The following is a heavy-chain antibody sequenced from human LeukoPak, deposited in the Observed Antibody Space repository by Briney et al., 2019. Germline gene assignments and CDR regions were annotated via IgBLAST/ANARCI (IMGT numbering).Heavy chain of an antibody. Sequence: PSETLSLTCAVYGGSFSGYYWSWIRQPPGKGQEWIGEINHSGSTNYNPSLKSRVTISVDTSKNQFSLKLSSVTAADTAVYYCARGRRGYSYGGTDYWGQGTLVTVSS. CDR2: INHSGST. CDR1: GGSFSGYY. J-gene: IGHJ4*02. D-gene: IGHD5-18*01. CDR3: ARGRRGYSYGGTDY. V-gene: IGHV4-34*01.